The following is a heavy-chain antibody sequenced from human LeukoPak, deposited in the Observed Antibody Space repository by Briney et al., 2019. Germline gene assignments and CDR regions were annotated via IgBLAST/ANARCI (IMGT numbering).Heavy chain of an antibody. CDR1: GLTFSSYW. CDR2: IKQDGSEK. CDR3: ARDQGYFDY. Sequence: GGSLRLSCAASGLTFSSYWLSWVRQAPGKGLEWVANIKQDGSEKYYVDSVKGRFTISRDNAKNSLYLQMNSLRAEDTAVYYCARDQGYFDYWGQGTLVTVSS. V-gene: IGHV3-7*01. D-gene: IGHD2-15*01. J-gene: IGHJ4*02.